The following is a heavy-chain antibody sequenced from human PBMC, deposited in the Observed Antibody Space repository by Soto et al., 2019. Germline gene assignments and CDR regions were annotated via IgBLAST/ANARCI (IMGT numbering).Heavy chain of an antibody. Sequence: SETLSLTCTVSGGSISSYYWSWIRQPPGKGLEWIGYIYYSGSTNYNPSLKSRVTISVDRSKNQFSLKLSSVTAADTAVYYCTSTQYGGNSSGAFDIWGQGTMVTVSS. D-gene: IGHD2-21*02. V-gene: IGHV4-59*12. CDR1: GGSISSYY. CDR2: IYYSGST. CDR3: TSTQYGGNSSGAFDI. J-gene: IGHJ3*02.